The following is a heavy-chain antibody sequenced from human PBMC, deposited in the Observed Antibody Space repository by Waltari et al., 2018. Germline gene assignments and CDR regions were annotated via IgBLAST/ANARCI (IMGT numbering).Heavy chain of an antibody. J-gene: IGHJ4*01. V-gene: IGHV4-34*01. CDR2: IHYSGST. CDR3: ARYGEVPASYFFDH. CDR1: GESFLGYF. Sequence: QVQLHQWGAGRLKPSETLSLTCAVSGESFLGYFWGGARASPGKGMEWLGSIHYSGSTNYNPTLESRLSLSVDTTKKQFSLKLTSVTAADAALYFCARYGEVPASYFFDHWGQGTLVTVSS. D-gene: IGHD2-21*01.